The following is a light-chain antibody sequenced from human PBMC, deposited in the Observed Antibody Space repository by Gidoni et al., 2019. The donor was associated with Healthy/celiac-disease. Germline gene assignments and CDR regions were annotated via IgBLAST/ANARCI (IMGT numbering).Light chain of an antibody. CDR1: QGISSY. CDR3: QQYYSYPRT. V-gene: IGKV1-8*01. J-gene: IGKJ1*01. Sequence: AIRMTQSPSSLSASTGDRVTITCRASQGISSYLAWYQQKPGKAPKLLIYAASTLQSGVPSRFGGSGSGTDFTLTISCLQSEDFATYYCQQYYSYPRTFGQXTKVEIK. CDR2: AAS.